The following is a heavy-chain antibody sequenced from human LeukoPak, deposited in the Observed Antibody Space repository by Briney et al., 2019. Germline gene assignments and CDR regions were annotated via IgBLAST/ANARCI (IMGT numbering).Heavy chain of an antibody. CDR2: ISSSGSSI. D-gene: IGHD2-15*01. J-gene: IGHJ4*02. CDR3: ARVEDIG. CDR1: GFTFSSYE. V-gene: IGHV3-48*03. Sequence: GGSLRLSCAASGFTFSSYEMNWVRQSPGKGLDCVSYISSSGSSIYYADSVKVRFTISRENANNSRYLQMNTLRDEDTAVYYCARVEDIGWGQGTLVTVSS.